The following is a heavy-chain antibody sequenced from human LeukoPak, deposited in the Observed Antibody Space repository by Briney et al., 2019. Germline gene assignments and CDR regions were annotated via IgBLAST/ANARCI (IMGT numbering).Heavy chain of an antibody. CDR2: ISAYNGNT. CDR1: GYTFTSYG. Sequence: ASVKVSCKASGYTFTSYGISWVRQAPGQGLEWMGWISAYNGNTNYAQKFQGRVTITADKSTSTAYMELSSLRSEDTAVYYCARAAGYSSPLDYWGQGTLVTVSS. J-gene: IGHJ4*02. CDR3: ARAAGYSSPLDY. V-gene: IGHV1-18*01. D-gene: IGHD6-13*01.